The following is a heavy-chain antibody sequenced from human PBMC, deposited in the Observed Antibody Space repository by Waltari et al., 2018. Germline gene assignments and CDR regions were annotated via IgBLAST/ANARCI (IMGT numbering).Heavy chain of an antibody. V-gene: IGHV4-4*07. J-gene: IGHJ6*02. CDR1: GGSISGYY. CDR3: ARATTMVDVLSMDV. Sequence: QVQLQESGPGLVKPSETLSLTCTVSGGSISGYYWSWIRQPAGKGLEWIGRIYTSVISNYNPSLKSRVSMSLDTSKSQFSLRLTSVTAEDTAVYYCARATTMVDVLSMDVWGQGTTVTVSS. CDR2: IYTSVIS. D-gene: IGHD3-10*01.